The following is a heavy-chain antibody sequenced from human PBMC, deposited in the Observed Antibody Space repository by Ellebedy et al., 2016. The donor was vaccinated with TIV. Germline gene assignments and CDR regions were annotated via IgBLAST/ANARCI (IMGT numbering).Heavy chain of an antibody. J-gene: IGHJ6*02. V-gene: IGHV3-21*01. CDR2: ITSSTNYI. Sequence: GESLKISCAAFGFTFSRYSMNWVRQAPGKGLEWVSSITSSTNYIFYADSVKGRFTISRDNAKNSLYLQMNSLRAEDTAVYYCARDSYYSDSSVYYRDGRWRSYYYGMDVWGQGTTVTVSS. CDR3: ARDSYYSDSSVYYRDGRWRSYYYGMDV. D-gene: IGHD3-22*01. CDR1: GFTFSRYS.